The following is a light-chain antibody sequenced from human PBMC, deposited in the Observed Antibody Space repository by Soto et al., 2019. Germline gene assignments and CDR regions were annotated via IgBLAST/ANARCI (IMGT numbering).Light chain of an antibody. CDR1: QGINNW. CDR3: QQANRFPHT. CDR2: AAS. V-gene: IGKV1D-12*01. J-gene: IGKJ3*01. Sequence: DIQMTQSPSSVCASVGDRVTITCRASQGINNWLAWYQQRPGKAPKLLIYAASSLQSGVPSRFSGSGSGTDFTLTISGLQPEDFGTYYCQQANRFPHTFGPGTKVDIK.